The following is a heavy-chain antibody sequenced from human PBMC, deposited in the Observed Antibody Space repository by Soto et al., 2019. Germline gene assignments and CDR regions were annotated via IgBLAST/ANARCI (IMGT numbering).Heavy chain of an antibody. CDR2: ISAYNGNT. CDR1: GYTFTSYG. Sequence: QVQLVQSGAEVKKPGASVKVSCKASGYTFTSYGISWVRQAPGQGLEWMGWISAYNGNTNYAQKLQGRVXXXTNXSTSTYDMGLRSLRSDDTAVYYCERTYSSSYGMDVWGQGTTVTVSS. D-gene: IGHD6-13*01. V-gene: IGHV1-18*01. J-gene: IGHJ6*02. CDR3: ERTYSSSYGMDV.